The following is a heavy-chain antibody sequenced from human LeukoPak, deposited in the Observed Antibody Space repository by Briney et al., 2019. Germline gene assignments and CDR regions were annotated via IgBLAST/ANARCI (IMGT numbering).Heavy chain of an antibody. V-gene: IGHV4-59*12. D-gene: IGHD4-23*01. CDR2: IYYTGST. J-gene: IGHJ4*02. CDR3: ARDRPRWSRGSIDY. Sequence: SETLSLTCTVSGGSISSFYWNWIRQPPGKGLEWIGYIYYTGSTSYNPALESQVTISVDTSKNQFSLKLSSVTAADTAVYYCARDRPRWSRGSIDYWGQGTLVTVSS. CDR1: GGSISSFY.